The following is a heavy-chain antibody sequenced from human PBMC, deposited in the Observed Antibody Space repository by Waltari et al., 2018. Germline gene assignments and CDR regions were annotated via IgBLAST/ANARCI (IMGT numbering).Heavy chain of an antibody. CDR3: ARANGDKLFDY. V-gene: IGHV3-48*03. D-gene: IGHD4-17*01. CDR2: ISSSGSTR. J-gene: IGHJ4*02. Sequence: EVQLVESGGGLVQPGGSLRLSCAASGFTFSSYEMNWVRQAPGKGLEWVSYISSSGSTRYYADSVKGRFTISRDNAKNSLYLQMNSLRAEDTAVYYCARANGDKLFDYWGQGTLVTVSS. CDR1: GFTFSSYE.